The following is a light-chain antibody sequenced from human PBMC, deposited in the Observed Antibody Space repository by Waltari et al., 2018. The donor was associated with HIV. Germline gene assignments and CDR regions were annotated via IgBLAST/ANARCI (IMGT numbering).Light chain of an antibody. CDR3: QQYYTLRST. CDR2: WAS. CDR1: RTVLYNRNY. J-gene: IGKJ4*01. V-gene: IGKV4-1*01. Sequence: DIVMTQSPDSLAVSLGARATVTCTSSRTVLYNRNYLAWYKQKPGQPPKVRIYWASTRAIGVPDRFSGSGAGTDFSLTISRVQADDVAIYYCQQYYTLRSTFGGGTKIEI.